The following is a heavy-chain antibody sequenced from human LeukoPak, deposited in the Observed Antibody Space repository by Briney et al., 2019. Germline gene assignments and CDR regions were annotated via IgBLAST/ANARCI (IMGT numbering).Heavy chain of an antibody. CDR1: GFTFSAHC. D-gene: IGHD1-14*01. J-gene: IGHJ4*02. Sequence: PAETLTLTCTASGFTFSAHCRSWIRQAPGKGLEWAANINQGGSDKYYVDSVKGRFTISRDNANNLLYLQMNSLRGEDTAVYYCTRDRSRAEDDWGRGTLVTVSS. CDR3: TRDRSRAEDD. V-gene: IGHV3-7*01. CDR2: INQGGSDK.